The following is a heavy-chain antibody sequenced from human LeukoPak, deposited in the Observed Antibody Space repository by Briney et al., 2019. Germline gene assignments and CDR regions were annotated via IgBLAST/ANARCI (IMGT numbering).Heavy chain of an antibody. J-gene: IGHJ4*02. CDR3: AKPTRGSDNSFLIDF. D-gene: IGHD2/OR15-2a*01. V-gene: IGHV3-30*18. Sequence: GRSLRLSCAASGFTFSTYGMHWVRQAPDKGLEWVAVISSDADREFYGDSVKGRFSISRDNSRNTLYLQMNSLRAEDTAVYFCAKPTRGSDNSFLIDFWGQGTLVTVSS. CDR2: ISSDADRE. CDR1: GFTFSTYG.